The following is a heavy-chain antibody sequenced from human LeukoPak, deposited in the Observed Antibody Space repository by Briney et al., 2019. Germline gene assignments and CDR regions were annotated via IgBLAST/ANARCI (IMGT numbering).Heavy chain of an antibody. V-gene: IGHV1-46*01. D-gene: IGHD3-22*01. CDR2: INPSGGST. CDR1: GGTFSSYA. CDR3: ARDGYDSSGYYHNWFDP. J-gene: IGHJ5*02. Sequence: ASVKVSCKASGGTFSSYAINWVRQAPGQGLEWMGIINPSGGSTSYAQKFQGRVTMTRDTSTSTVYMELSSLRSEDTAVYYCARDGYDSSGYYHNWFDPWGQGTLVTVSS.